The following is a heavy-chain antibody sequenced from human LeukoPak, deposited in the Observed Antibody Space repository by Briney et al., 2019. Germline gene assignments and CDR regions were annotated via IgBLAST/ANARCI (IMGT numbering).Heavy chain of an antibody. V-gene: IGHV4-59*01. J-gene: IGHJ6*02. CDR1: GDSISGDY. Sequence: PSETLSLTCTVPGDSISGDYWSWIRQPPGKGLEWIGYMYYTGSTNYNPSFKSRVTISLATSKTQFSLKLSSVTPADTAVYYCARVSVVYGMDVWGQGTTVTVSS. CDR2: MYYTGST. CDR3: ARVSVVYGMDV.